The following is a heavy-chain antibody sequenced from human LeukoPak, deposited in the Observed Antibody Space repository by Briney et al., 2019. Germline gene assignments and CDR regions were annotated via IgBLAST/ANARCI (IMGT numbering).Heavy chain of an antibody. CDR2: IYSGGST. CDR1: GFTVSSNY. J-gene: IGHJ6*02. D-gene: IGHD2-2*02. Sequence: GGSLRLSCVASGFTVSSNYMSWVRQAPGKGLEWVSVIYSGGSTYYADSAKGRFTISRDNSKNTLYLQMNSLRAEDTAVYYCAKEGATSCYSCRYYYYYGMDVWGQGTTVTVSS. V-gene: IGHV3-53*01. CDR3: AKEGATSCYSCRYYYYYGMDV.